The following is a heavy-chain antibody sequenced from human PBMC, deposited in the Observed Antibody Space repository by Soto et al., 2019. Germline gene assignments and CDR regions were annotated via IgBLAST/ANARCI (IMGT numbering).Heavy chain of an antibody. V-gene: IGHV1-18*01. Sequence: QVHLVQSGAELKEPGASVKVSCKTSGYTFTNYAFTWVRQAPRQGLEWMGWISAYNGDTKFAQKLQGRVTLTTDTSTSTAYMELRSLRSDDTAVYYCARGGATTGMDVWGQGTTVTVSS. CDR1: GYTFTNYA. CDR2: ISAYNGDT. CDR3: ARGGATTGMDV. J-gene: IGHJ6*02. D-gene: IGHD1-1*01.